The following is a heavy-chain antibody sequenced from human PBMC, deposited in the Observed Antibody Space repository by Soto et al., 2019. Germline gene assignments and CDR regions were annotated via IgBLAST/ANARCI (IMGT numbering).Heavy chain of an antibody. D-gene: IGHD6-6*01. CDR1: GFTFSNYA. Sequence: EVRLLESGGGLVQPGGSLRLSCVASGFTFSNYAMSWVRQAPGKGLEWVSVVTGRSSSTYYADSVEGRFIISSDNSRNTLFLQINSLGAEDTCVYYCTKQLPSQMIQRRRADAFHIWDPGTILTVSS. V-gene: IGHV3-23*01. J-gene: IGHJ3*02. CDR2: VTGRSSST. CDR3: TKQLPSQMIQRRRADAFHI.